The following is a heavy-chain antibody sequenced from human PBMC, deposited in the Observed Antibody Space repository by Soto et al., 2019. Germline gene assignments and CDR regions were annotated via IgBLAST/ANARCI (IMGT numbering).Heavy chain of an antibody. CDR3: AKDRGTIAY. J-gene: IGHJ4*02. CDR2: ISGRGDNT. Sequence: GGSLRLSCAASGFTFGSYAMNWVRQAPGKGLEWVSAISGRGDNTYYADSVKGRFTISRDNSQNTLYLLVNSLRANDTAIYYCAKDRGTIAYWGQGTLVTVSS. V-gene: IGHV3-23*01. CDR1: GFTFGSYA. D-gene: IGHD3-9*01.